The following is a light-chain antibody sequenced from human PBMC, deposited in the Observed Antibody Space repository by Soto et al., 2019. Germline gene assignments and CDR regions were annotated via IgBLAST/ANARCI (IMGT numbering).Light chain of an antibody. V-gene: IGLV1-44*01. Sequence: QSVLTQPPSASGTPGQRVTISCSGSSSNIGSNSVNWYQQLPGTAPRLLIYSNNQRPSGVPDRFSGSKSGTSASLAISGLQSEDETDYYCAVWDDSLNVWVFGGGTKVTVL. J-gene: IGLJ3*02. CDR2: SNN. CDR3: AVWDDSLNVWV. CDR1: SSNIGSNS.